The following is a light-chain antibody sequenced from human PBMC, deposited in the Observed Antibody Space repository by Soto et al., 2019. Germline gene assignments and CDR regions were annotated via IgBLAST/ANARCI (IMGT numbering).Light chain of an antibody. CDR1: SSNLGACYD. CDR3: RAYLYSLSASV. CDR2: GNR. J-gene: IGLJ3*02. V-gene: IGLV1-40*01. Sequence: QSVLTQPPSVSGAPGQRVTISCTGNSSNLGACYDVHWYQQLPGAAPKLVIFGNRNRPSGVPERFSGSKSGTSSSLAITGVENEDEPNYYCRAYLYSLSASVFAGRTKLTVL.